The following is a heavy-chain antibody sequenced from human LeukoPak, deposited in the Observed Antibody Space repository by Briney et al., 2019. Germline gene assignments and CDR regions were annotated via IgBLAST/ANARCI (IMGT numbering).Heavy chain of an antibody. D-gene: IGHD6-6*01. CDR1: GGTFSSYA. CDR3: ARVAARGGNWFDP. V-gene: IGHV1-69*13. J-gene: IGHJ5*02. Sequence: SVKVSCKASGGTFSSYAISWVRQAPGQGLEWMGGIIPIFGTANYAQKFQGRVTITADESTSTAYMELSSLRSEDTAVYYCARVAARGGNWFDPWGQGTLVTVSS. CDR2: IIPIFGTA.